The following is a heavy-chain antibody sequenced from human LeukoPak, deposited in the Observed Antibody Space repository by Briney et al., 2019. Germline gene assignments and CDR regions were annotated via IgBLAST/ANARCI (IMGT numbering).Heavy chain of an antibody. CDR3: ARALVVTARGTEI. V-gene: IGHV3-21*01. Sequence: GGSLRLSCAASGFTFSSYSMNWVRQAPGKGLEWVSSISSSSSYIYYADSVKGRFTISRDNAKNSLYLQMNSLRAEDTAVYYCARALVVTARGTEIWGQGTLVTVSS. CDR1: GFTFSSYS. CDR2: ISSSSSYI. J-gene: IGHJ4*02. D-gene: IGHD2-21*02.